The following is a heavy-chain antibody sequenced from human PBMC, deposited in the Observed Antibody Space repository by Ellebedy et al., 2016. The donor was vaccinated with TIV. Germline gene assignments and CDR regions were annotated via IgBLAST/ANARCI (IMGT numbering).Heavy chain of an antibody. Sequence: GESLKISCAVSGFTFSSLAMSWVRQAPGKGLEWVSTFSGSGGSTYYADSVKGRFTVSRDNSRNTLYLQMNSLRAEDTAVYYCAKDAHRRDGYNYKSDYWGQGTLVTVSS. CDR1: GFTFSSLA. D-gene: IGHD5-24*01. CDR2: FSGSGGST. CDR3: AKDAHRRDGYNYKSDY. J-gene: IGHJ4*02. V-gene: IGHV3-23*01.